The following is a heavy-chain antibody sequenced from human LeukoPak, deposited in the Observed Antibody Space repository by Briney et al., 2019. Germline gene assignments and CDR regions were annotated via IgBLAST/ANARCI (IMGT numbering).Heavy chain of an antibody. Sequence: SETLSLTCAVYGGSFSGYYWSWIRQPPGKGLEWIGEINHSGSTNYNPSLKSRVTISVDTSKNQFSLKLSSVTAADTAVYYCARVRSGWYYFDYWGQGTLVTVSS. V-gene: IGHV4-34*01. CDR3: ARVRSGWYYFDY. J-gene: IGHJ4*02. D-gene: IGHD6-19*01. CDR1: GGSFSGYY. CDR2: INHSGST.